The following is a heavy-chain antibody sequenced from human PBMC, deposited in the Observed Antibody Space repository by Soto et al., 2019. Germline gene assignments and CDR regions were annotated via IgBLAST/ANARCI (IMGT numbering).Heavy chain of an antibody. CDR2: IYWDDDK. CDR3: AHSHLFMTTVDWFYP. Sequence: QITLKESGPTLVKPTQTLTLTCTFSGFSLSTIGVGVGWIRQPPGKALEWLALIYWDDDKRYSPSLKSRLTITKDTSKNQVVLTMTNMDPVDTATYYCAHSHLFMTTVDWFYPWGQGTLVTVSS. J-gene: IGHJ5*02. V-gene: IGHV2-5*02. D-gene: IGHD4-17*01. CDR1: GFSLSTIGVG.